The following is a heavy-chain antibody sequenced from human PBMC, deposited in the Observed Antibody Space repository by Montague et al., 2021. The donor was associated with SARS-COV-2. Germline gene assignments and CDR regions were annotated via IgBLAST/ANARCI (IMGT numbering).Heavy chain of an antibody. D-gene: IGHD6-19*01. V-gene: IGHV6-1*01. Sequence: CAISGDSVSGNSAACNWIRQSPSSGLDWLGRTYYRSKWFHDYAISVKSRIIINPDTSKNQFSLQLNSVTPEDTAVYYCANFAVSGTTADYWGQGILVTVSS. J-gene: IGHJ4*02. CDR3: ANFAVSGTTADY. CDR1: GDSVSGNSAA. CDR2: TYYRSKWFH.